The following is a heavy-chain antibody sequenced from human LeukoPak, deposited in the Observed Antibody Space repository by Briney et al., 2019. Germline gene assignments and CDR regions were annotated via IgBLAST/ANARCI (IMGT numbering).Heavy chain of an antibody. CDR3: ARDYTYDYVWGSYRSDAFDI. J-gene: IGHJ3*02. D-gene: IGHD3-16*02. CDR2: INPSGGST. Sequence: ASVKVSCKASGYTFTSYYMHWVRQAPGQGLEWMGIINPSGGSTSYAQKFQGRVTMTRDMSTSKVYMELSSLRSEDTAVYYCARDYTYDYVWGSYRSDAFDIWGQGTMVTVSS. V-gene: IGHV1-46*01. CDR1: GYTFTSYY.